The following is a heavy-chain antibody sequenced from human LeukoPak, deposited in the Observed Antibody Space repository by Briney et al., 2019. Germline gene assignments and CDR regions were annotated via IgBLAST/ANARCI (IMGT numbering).Heavy chain of an antibody. Sequence: PGGSLRLSCAASGFTFSSYWMTWVRQAPGKGLEWVANINQNGREKYYVESVKGRFTISRDNAMNSLFLHMSSLRVDDTAVYYCANSGLNRFEYWGQGALVTVSS. J-gene: IGHJ4*02. D-gene: IGHD2-15*01. CDR3: ANSGLNRFEY. CDR2: INQNGREK. CDR1: GFTFSSYW. V-gene: IGHV3-7*03.